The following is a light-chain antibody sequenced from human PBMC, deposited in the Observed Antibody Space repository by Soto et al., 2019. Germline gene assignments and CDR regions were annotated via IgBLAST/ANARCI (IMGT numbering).Light chain of an antibody. CDR1: QSVSSN. J-gene: IGKJ1*01. CDR3: QQYNNWPRT. V-gene: IGKV3-15*01. CDR2: GAS. Sequence: EIVMTQSPATLSMSPGERATLSCRASQSVSSNLAWYQQKPGQAPSLLIYGASTRATGIPARFSGSGSGTDFTLTISSLQSEDFAVYYCQQYNNWPRTFCQGTKV.